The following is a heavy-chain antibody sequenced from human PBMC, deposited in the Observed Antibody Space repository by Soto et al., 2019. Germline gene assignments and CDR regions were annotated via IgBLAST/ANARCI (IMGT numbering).Heavy chain of an antibody. Sequence: GSLRLSCAASGXTFSSYCMHWVRQSPGKGLMWVSRINNDGSSRSYADSVKGRFTISRDNAKNTLYLQVNILRAEDTAVYYCSRDATTGYSAAGDYWGQGTLGTVSS. D-gene: IGHD1-26*01. V-gene: IGHV3-74*01. CDR2: INNDGSSR. CDR1: GXTFSSYC. J-gene: IGHJ4*02. CDR3: SRDATTGYSAAGDY.